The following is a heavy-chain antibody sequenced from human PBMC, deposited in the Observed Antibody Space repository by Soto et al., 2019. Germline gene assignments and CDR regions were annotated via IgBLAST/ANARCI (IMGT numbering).Heavy chain of an antibody. Sequence: WGSLRLSCAASGFTFGDYAMSWIRQATGRGLEWVSAITGSAGNTYYAGSVKGRFTLSRDNSRSTVYLQVNRLRAEDTALYYWAKTGGIGWHFDAWGRGTLVTVSS. D-gene: IGHD6-19*01. CDR3: AKTGGIGWHFDA. V-gene: IGHV3-23*01. CDR1: GFTFGDYA. J-gene: IGHJ4*02. CDR2: ITGSAGNT.